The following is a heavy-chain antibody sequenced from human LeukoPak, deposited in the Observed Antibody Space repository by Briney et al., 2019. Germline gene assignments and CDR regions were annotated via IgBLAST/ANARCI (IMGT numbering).Heavy chain of an antibody. D-gene: IGHD3-3*01. J-gene: IGHJ6*02. CDR3: ARQITIFGYYYGMDV. V-gene: IGHV4-59*08. CDR2: IYYSGST. CDR1: GGSISSYY. Sequence: SETLSLTCTVSGGSISSYYWSWIRQPPGKGLEWIGYIYYSGSTNYNPSLKSRVTISVDTSKNQFSLKLSSVTAADTAVYYCARQITIFGYYYGMDVWGQGTTVTVSS.